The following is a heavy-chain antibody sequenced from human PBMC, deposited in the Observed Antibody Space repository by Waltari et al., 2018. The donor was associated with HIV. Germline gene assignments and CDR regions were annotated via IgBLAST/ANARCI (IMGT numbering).Heavy chain of an antibody. D-gene: IGHD3-10*01. CDR3: AREGPWGTYYVSGFDI. J-gene: IGHJ3*02. CDR2: EPNDENKK. V-gene: IGHV3-30*09. CDR1: GFTFSNYV. Sequence: QVQLVESGGGVVQPGRSLRLSCAASGFTFSNYVIHWVRQAPGKGLEWVAVEPNDENKKYHAQSGKGRIDISGENSKNKVYLVMDTLRVEDTAVYYCAREGPWGTYYVSGFDIWGQGTMVTVSS.